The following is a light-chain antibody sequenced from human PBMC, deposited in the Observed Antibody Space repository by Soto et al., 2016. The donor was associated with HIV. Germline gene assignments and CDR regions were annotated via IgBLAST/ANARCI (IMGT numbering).Light chain of an antibody. V-gene: IGLV3-25*03. Sequence: SYELTQPPSVTVSPGQTARITCSGDVLPTQYAHWYQQKSGQAPVLILHKDILRPPGITERFSGSHSGTTVTLTISAVQAEDEADYYCQSTDGNGSSWVFGGGTKVTV. CDR2: KDI. CDR1: VLPTQY. CDR3: QSTDGNGSSWV. J-gene: IGLJ3*02.